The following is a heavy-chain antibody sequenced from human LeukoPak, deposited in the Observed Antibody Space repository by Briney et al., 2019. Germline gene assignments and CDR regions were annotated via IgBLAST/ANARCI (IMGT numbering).Heavy chain of an antibody. CDR1: GFTFSNYW. V-gene: IGHV3-7*01. D-gene: IGHD6-19*01. J-gene: IGHJ4*02. Sequence: GGSLRLSCAASGFTFSNYWMSWVRQAPGKGPEWVANIKQDGSEKYYVDSVKGRFTISRDNAENSLYLQMNSLRAEDSAVYYCARALYSSGWYPDYFDYWGQGTLVTVSS. CDR2: IKQDGSEK. CDR3: ARALYSSGWYPDYFDY.